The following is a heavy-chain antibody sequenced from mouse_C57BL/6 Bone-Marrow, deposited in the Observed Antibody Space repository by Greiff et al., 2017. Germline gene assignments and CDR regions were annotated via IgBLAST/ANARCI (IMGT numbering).Heavy chain of an antibody. V-gene: IGHV14-4*01. CDR3: SVVVFDY. Sequence: EVKLLESGAELVRPGASVKLSCTASGFNITDDYMHWVKQRPEQGLEWIGWIDPENGDTEYASKFKGKATITADTASNTAYLQLSSLTSEDTAVCYCSVVVFDYWGQGTTLTVSS. D-gene: IGHD1-1*01. CDR1: GFNITDDY. J-gene: IGHJ2*01. CDR2: IDPENGDT.